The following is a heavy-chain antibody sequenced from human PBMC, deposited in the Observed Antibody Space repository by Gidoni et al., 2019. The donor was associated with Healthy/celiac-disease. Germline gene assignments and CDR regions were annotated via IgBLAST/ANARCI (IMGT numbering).Heavy chain of an antibody. Sequence: QVQLVQSGAEVKKPGASVKVSCKASGYTFTGHYMHWVRQAPGQWLEWMGWINPNSGGTNYAQKFQGRVTMTRDTSISTAYMELSRLRSDDTAVYYCARDGVEMATTNYYFDYWGQGTLVTVSS. CDR2: INPNSGGT. V-gene: IGHV1-2*02. J-gene: IGHJ4*02. CDR1: GYTFTGHY. D-gene: IGHD2-21*01. CDR3: ARDGVEMATTNYYFDY.